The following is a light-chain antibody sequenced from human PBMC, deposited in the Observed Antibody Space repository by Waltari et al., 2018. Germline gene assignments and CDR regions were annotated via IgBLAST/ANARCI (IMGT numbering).Light chain of an antibody. CDR1: QTVNSY. Sequence: DIQMTQSPSSLAASVGDSVTITCRASQTVNSYLAWYQQKPGKVPKLLIYSASSVKSGVPSRFSGSGSGTEFTLTISSLQPEDFATYYYQQHNSHPPTFGQGTKVEIK. CDR3: QQHNSHPPT. J-gene: IGKJ1*01. V-gene: IGKV1-17*03. CDR2: SAS.